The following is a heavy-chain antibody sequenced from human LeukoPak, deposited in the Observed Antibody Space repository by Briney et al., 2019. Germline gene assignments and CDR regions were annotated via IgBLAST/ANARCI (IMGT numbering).Heavy chain of an antibody. J-gene: IGHJ6*02. Sequence: PGGSLRLSCAASGFTFSDYYMSWIRQPPGKGLEWIGEINHSGSTNYNPSLKSRVTISVDTSKNQFSLKLSSVTAADTAVYYCARIGSRGGGDYYYYGMDVWGQGTTVTVSS. V-gene: IGHV4-34*01. CDR2: INHSGST. CDR3: ARIGSRGGGDYYYYGMDV. D-gene: IGHD3-10*01. CDR1: GFTFSDYY.